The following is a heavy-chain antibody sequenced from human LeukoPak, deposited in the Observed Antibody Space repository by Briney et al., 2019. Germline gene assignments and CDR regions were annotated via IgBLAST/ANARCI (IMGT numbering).Heavy chain of an antibody. V-gene: IGHV4-59*01. CDR3: ARTVSGYYFNA. CDR2: DAHSGST. J-gene: IGHJ5*02. CDR1: GGSLNSYS. D-gene: IGHD5-12*01. Sequence: SETLSLTCTVSGGSLNSYSWSWIREPPGKGLEWIGYDAHSGSTNYNPSLKSRVTISLDTSKNQFSLKLSSVTAADTAVYYCARTVSGYYFNAWGPGTLVTVSS.